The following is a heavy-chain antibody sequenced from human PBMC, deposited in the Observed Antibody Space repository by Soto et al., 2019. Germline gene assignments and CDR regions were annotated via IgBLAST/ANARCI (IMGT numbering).Heavy chain of an antibody. CDR3: AKNPGYNSGWYSIDY. Sequence: GGSLRLSCAASGFTFSNYGMHWVRQAPGKGLEWVAVISYDGSNKYYADSAKGRFTISRDNSKNTLYLQMNSLRVEDTAMYYCAKNPGYNSGWYSIDYRGQGTLVTVSS. CDR2: ISYDGSNK. J-gene: IGHJ4*02. CDR1: GFTFSNYG. V-gene: IGHV3-30*18. D-gene: IGHD6-19*01.